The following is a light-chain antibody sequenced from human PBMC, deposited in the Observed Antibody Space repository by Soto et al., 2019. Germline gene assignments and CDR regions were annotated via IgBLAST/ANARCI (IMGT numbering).Light chain of an antibody. CDR1: TSNIGAGYD. J-gene: IGLJ1*01. V-gene: IGLV1-40*01. Sequence: QSVLTKPPSVSGAPGQRVTISCTGSTSNIGAGYDVHWYQQLPGTAPKLLIHANSNRPSGVPDRFSGSKSGTSASLAITGLQAEDEAEYYCQSYDSSLSGYVFGTGTKLTVL. CDR2: ANS. CDR3: QSYDSSLSGYV.